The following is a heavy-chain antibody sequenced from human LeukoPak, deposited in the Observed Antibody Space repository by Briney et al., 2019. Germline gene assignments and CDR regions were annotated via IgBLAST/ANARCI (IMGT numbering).Heavy chain of an antibody. CDR2: ISYDGSDK. CDR1: GFTFSSYA. V-gene: IGHV3-30-3*01. Sequence: GRSLRLSCIASGFTFSSYAMHWVRQAPGKGLEWVAIISYDGSDKYYADSVKGRFTICRDNSKNTLYLQMNSLRTEDTAVYYCAREGGYCSGGNCYSRWYFDLWGRGTLVTVSS. J-gene: IGHJ2*01. CDR3: AREGGYCSGGNCYSRWYFDL. D-gene: IGHD2-15*01.